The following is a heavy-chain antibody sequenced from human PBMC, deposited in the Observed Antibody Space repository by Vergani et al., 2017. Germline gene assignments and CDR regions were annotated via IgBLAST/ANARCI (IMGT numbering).Heavy chain of an antibody. CDR3: ARGKTGCSSTSCSDGWLDP. CDR2: ISYDGNNK. V-gene: IGHV3-30*03. Sequence: QVQLVESGGGVVQPGRSLRLSCAASGFSFSSYGMHWVRQAPGKGLEWVAVISYDGNNKYYADSVKGRFTISRDNAKNSLYLQRNSRSAEDTAVDYCARGKTGCSSTSCSDGWLDPWGQGTLVTVSS. CDR1: GFSFSSYG. D-gene: IGHD2-2*01. J-gene: IGHJ5*02.